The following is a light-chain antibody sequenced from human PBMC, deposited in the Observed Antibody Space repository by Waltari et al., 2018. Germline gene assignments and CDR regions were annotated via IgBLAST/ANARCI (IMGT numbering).Light chain of an antibody. V-gene: IGLV2-14*01. CDR1: SSDVGGYNY. CDR3: CSFTSRSTWV. J-gene: IGLJ3*02. CDR2: DVS. Sequence: QSALTQPASVSGSPGQSIPISCTGTSSDVGGYNYVSWYQPHPGKVPKLLIFDVSNRPSGVSNRFSGSKSGNTASLTISGLQAEDESDYYCCSFTSRSTWVFGGGTKLTVL.